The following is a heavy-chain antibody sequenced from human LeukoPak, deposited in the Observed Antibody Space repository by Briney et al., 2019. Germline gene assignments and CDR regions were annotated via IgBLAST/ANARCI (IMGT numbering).Heavy chain of an antibody. J-gene: IGHJ4*02. CDR2: MNPNSGNT. CDR3: ARVITGTTCGSQDSFDY. Sequence: GASVKVSCKASGYTFTSYDINWVRQATGQGLEWMGWMNPNSGNTGYAQKFQGRVTMTRNTSISTAYMELSSLRSEYTAVYSCARVITGTTCGSQDSFDYWGQGTLVTVSS. CDR1: GYTFTSYD. V-gene: IGHV1-8*01. D-gene: IGHD1-20*01.